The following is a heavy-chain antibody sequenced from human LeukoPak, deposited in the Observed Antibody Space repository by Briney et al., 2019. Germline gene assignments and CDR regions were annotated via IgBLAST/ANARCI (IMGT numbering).Heavy chain of an antibody. V-gene: IGHV4-39*01. J-gene: IGHJ4*02. Sequence: SETLSLTCTVSGGSISSSSYYWGWIRQPPGKGLEWIGSIYYSGSTYYNPSLKSRVTISVDTSKNQFSLKLSSVTAADTAVYYCARLEAEGLVITYWGQGTLVTVSS. CDR2: IYYSGST. CDR3: ARLEAEGLVITY. CDR1: GGSISSSSYY. D-gene: IGHD3/OR15-3a*01.